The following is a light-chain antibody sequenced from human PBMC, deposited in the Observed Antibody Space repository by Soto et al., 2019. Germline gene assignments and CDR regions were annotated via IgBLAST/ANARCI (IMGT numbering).Light chain of an antibody. CDR2: EVT. CDR3: SSKRTTASLV. CDR1: TSDFSHYNY. Sequence: QSVLTQPASVSGSPGQSITISCTGTTSDFSHYNYVAWYQQLPGKAPKLLIYEVTNRPSGVSDRFSGSKSGNTASLTISGLQAADEADYYCSSKRTTASLVFGTGTKVTVL. V-gene: IGLV2-14*01. J-gene: IGLJ1*01.